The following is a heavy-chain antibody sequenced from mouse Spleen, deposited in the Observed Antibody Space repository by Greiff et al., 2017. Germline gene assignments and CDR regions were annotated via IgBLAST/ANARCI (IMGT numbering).Heavy chain of an antibody. D-gene: IGHD2-3*01. CDR3: AKPGDGYYYYFDY. CDR2: IWGDGST. Sequence: VKLVESGPGLVAPSQSLSITCTVSGFSLTNSGVHWVRQSPGKGLEWLGVIWGDGSTNYNSAFKSRLSISKDNSKSQVFLKMNSLQTDDTARYYCAKPGDGYYYYFDYWGQGTTLTVSS. V-gene: IGHV2-6-6*01. J-gene: IGHJ2*01. CDR1: GFSLTNSG.